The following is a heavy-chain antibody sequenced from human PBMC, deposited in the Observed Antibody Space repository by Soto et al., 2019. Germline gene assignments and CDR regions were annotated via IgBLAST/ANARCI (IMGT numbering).Heavy chain of an antibody. D-gene: IGHD1-1*01. J-gene: IGHJ6*02. V-gene: IGHV4-39*01. CDR2: IYYSGST. Sequence: PSETLSLTCTVSGGSIRSSSYYWGWIRQPPGKGLEWIGSIYYSGSTYYNPSLKSRVTISVDTSKNQFSLKLSSVTAADTAVYYCARHQGTRGPPYYGMDVWGQGTTVTVSS. CDR3: ARHQGTRGPPYYGMDV. CDR1: GGSIRSSSYY.